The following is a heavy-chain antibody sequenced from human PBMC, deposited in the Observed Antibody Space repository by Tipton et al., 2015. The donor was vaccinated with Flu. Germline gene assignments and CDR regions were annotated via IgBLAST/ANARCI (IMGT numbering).Heavy chain of an antibody. J-gene: IGHJ6*02. CDR2: ISYDGSNK. V-gene: IGHV3-30-3*01. D-gene: IGHD3-22*01. CDR1: GFTFSSYA. Sequence: QLVQSRGGVVQPGRSLRLSCAASGFTFSSYAMHWVRQAPGKGLEWVAVISYDGSNKYYADSVKGRFTISRDNSKNTLYLQMNSLRAEDTAVYYCARGGGYDSSGYPSYYYGMDVWGQGP. CDR3: ARGGGYDSSGYPSYYYGMDV.